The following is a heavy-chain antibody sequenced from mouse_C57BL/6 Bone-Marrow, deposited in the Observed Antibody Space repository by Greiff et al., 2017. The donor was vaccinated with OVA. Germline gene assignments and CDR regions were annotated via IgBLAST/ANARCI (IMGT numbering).Heavy chain of an antibody. J-gene: IGHJ4*01. V-gene: IGHV1-63*01. CDR2: IYPGGGYT. CDR3: ARWKVTTYYAMDY. D-gene: IGHD2-2*01. Sequence: VQLQQSGAELVRPGTSVKMSCKASGYTFTNYWIGWAKQRPGHGLEWIGDIYPGGGYTNYNEKFKGKATLTADKSSSTAYMQFSSLTSEDSTIYYCARWKVTTYYAMDYWGQGTSVTVSS. CDR1: GYTFTNYW.